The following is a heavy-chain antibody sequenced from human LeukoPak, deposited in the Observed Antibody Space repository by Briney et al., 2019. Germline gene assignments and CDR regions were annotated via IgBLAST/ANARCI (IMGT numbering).Heavy chain of an antibody. CDR1: RYTFTSYY. V-gene: IGHV1-46*01. J-gene: IGHJ4*02. D-gene: IGHD4-23*01. CDR2: INNSGGST. Sequence: ASVRVSCKASRYTFTSYYMHWVRQAPGQGLEWMGIINNSGGSTSYAQKFQGRVTMTRDMSTSTVYMELSSLRSEDTAVYYCARDGGNSDESHYWGQGTLVTVSS. CDR3: ARDGGNSDESHY.